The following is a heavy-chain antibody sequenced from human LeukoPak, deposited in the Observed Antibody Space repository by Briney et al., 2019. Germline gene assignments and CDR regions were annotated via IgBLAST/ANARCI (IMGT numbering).Heavy chain of an antibody. D-gene: IGHD6-19*01. CDR2: VSSHGVDK. J-gene: IGHJ4*02. V-gene: IGHV3-30*04. CDR3: ARVRYSSGWYFDY. CDR1: GFAFSSYA. Sequence: PGGSLRLSCAASGFAFSSYAMHWVRQAPGKGLEWLAVVSSHGVDKFYADSVRGRFTISKDTSKNTLYLQMNSLRAEDTAVYYCARVRYSSGWYFDYWGQGTLVTVSS.